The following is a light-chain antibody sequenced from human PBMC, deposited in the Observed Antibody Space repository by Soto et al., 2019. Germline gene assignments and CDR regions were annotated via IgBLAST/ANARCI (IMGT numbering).Light chain of an antibody. CDR2: GAS. CDR3: QQYNDWPRT. J-gene: IGKJ1*01. CDR1: QSVSSN. Sequence: EMVMTQSPATFSVSPGERATLSCRASQSVSSNLAWYQQKPGQAPRLLIYGASTRATGIPARFSGSGSGTEFTLTISSMQSEDFAVYYCQQYNDWPRTLGQGTKLDIK. V-gene: IGKV3-15*01.